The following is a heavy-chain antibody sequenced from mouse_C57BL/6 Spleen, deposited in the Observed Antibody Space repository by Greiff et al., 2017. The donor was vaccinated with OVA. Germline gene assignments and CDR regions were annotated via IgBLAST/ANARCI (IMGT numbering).Heavy chain of an antibody. Sequence: EVMLVESGEGLVKPGGSLKLSCAASGLTFSSYAMSWVRQTPEKRLEWVAYISSGGDYIYYADTVKGRFTISRDNARNTLYLQMSSLKSEDTAMYYCTRDITTVVAKDYYFDYWGQGTTLTVSS. CDR2: ISSGGDYI. CDR1: GLTFSSYA. CDR3: TRDITTVVAKDYYFDY. J-gene: IGHJ2*01. V-gene: IGHV5-9-1*02. D-gene: IGHD1-1*01.